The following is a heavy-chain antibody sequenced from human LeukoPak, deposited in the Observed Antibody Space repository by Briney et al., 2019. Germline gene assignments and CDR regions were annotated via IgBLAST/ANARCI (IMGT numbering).Heavy chain of an antibody. Sequence: SETLSLTCSVSGGSISSNTYYWGWIRQPPGKGLEWIGHIFYSGSTYYNPSLKSRVTLSLDTSKNQFSLKLSSVTAADTAVYYCTRGAGSTTSNDAFDIWGQGTMVTVSS. D-gene: IGHD1-1*01. J-gene: IGHJ3*02. CDR2: IFYSGST. CDR3: TRGAGSTTSNDAFDI. V-gene: IGHV4-39*07. CDR1: GGSISSNTYY.